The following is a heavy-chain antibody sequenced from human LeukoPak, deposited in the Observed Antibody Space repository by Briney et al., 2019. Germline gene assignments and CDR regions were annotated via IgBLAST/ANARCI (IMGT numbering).Heavy chain of an antibody. D-gene: IGHD2-2*02. J-gene: IGHJ5*02. CDR1: GGSFRDYY. Sequence: SETLSLTCALYGGSFRDYYWSWIRQPPGKGLEWIGEINHDGTTNYNPSLKSRVIMSVDASKSQFFLSLTPVTAADTAVYYCAREGAYTNFVNRFDAWGQGTLVTVSS. CDR2: INHDGTT. V-gene: IGHV4-34*01. CDR3: AREGAYTNFVNRFDA.